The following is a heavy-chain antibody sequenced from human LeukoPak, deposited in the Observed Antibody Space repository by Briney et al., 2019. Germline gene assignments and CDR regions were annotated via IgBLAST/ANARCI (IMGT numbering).Heavy chain of an antibody. CDR1: GFTFSSSA. D-gene: IGHD3-10*01. V-gene: IGHV3-23*01. CDR2: ISGSGGTT. Sequence: PGGSLRLSCVDSGFTFSSSAMGWVRQAPGKGLEWVSTISGSGGTTFYADSVKGRFTISRDNSKSTLYLQMNSLRAEDTAVYYCARDRAMVRKNWFDPWGQGTLVTVSS. CDR3: ARDRAMVRKNWFDP. J-gene: IGHJ5*02.